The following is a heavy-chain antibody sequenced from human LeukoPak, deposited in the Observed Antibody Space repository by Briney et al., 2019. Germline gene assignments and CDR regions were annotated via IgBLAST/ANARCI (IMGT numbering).Heavy chain of an antibody. CDR3: ASGTYYDFWSGYWNY. CDR2: IYDSGST. J-gene: IGHJ4*02. V-gene: IGHV4-39*01. CDR1: GGSIRSSYYY. D-gene: IGHD3-3*01. Sequence: SETLSLTCTVSGGSIRSSYYYWGWIRQPPGKGLEWIGSIYDSGSTYYNPSLKSRVTISVDTSKNQFSLKLNSVTAADTAVYYCASGTYYDFWSGYWNYWGQGTLVTVSS.